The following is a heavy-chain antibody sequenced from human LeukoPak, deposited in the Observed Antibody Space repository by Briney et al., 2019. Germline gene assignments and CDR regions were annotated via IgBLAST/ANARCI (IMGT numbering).Heavy chain of an antibody. CDR1: GGSISSGSYY. D-gene: IGHD2-15*01. V-gene: IGHV4-39*01. Sequence: SQTLSLTCTVSGGSISSGSYYWSWIRQPPGKGLEWIGEINHSGSTNYNPSLKSRVTISVDTSKNQFSLNLNSVTATDTAVYYCARGGVERYCSGGSCYGWFDPWGQGTLVTVSS. CDR2: INHSGST. CDR3: ARGGVERYCSGGSCYGWFDP. J-gene: IGHJ5*02.